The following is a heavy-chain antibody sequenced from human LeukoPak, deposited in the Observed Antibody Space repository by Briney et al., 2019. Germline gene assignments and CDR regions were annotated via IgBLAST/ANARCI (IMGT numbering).Heavy chain of an antibody. D-gene: IGHD6-19*01. Sequence: ASVKVSCKASGYSFTDYYMHWVRQAPGQGLVWMGWINPNSRGTNYAQKFQGRVTMTRDTSISTAYMEVSRLRSDDAAVYYCARGAVAEQSEYFQYWGQGTLVTVSS. CDR1: GYSFTDYY. CDR2: INPNSRGT. CDR3: ARGAVAEQSEYFQY. V-gene: IGHV1-2*02. J-gene: IGHJ1*01.